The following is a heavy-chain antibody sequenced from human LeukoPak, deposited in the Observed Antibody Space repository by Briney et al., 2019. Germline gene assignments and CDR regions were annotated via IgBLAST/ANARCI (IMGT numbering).Heavy chain of an antibody. Sequence: PSEILSLTCTVSGGSISSYYWGWIRQPPGKGLEWIGYIYYSGSTNYNPSLKGRATISVDTSKNQFSLKLSSVTAADTAVYYCARVVRNYYGSGSYLENGMDVWGQGTTVTVSS. CDR1: GGSISSYY. V-gene: IGHV4-59*01. CDR3: ARVVRNYYGSGSYLENGMDV. J-gene: IGHJ6*01. CDR2: IYYSGST. D-gene: IGHD3-10*01.